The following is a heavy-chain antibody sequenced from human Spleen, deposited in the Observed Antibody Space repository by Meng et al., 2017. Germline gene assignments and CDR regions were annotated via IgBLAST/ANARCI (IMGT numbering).Heavy chain of an antibody. D-gene: IGHD6-13*01. CDR3: ARASFGSWDLIDY. V-gene: IGHV1-69*02. CDR1: GGTFSSYT. J-gene: IGHJ4*02. Sequence: SVKVSCKASGGTFSSYTISWVRQAPGQGLEWMGRIIPILGIANYAQKFQGRVTITADKSTSTAYMELSSLRSEDTAVYYCARASFGSWDLIDYWGQGSLVTVSS. CDR2: IIPILGIA.